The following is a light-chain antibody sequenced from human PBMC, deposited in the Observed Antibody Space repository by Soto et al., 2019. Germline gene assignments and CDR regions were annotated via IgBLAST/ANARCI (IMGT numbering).Light chain of an antibody. Sequence: QSALTQPASVSGSPGQSITISCTGSSSDVGGYHYVSWYQQLPGTAPKLLIYDNNKRPSGIPDRFSGSKSGTSATLGITGLQTGDEADYYCGTWDSSLSAGVFGTGTKLTVL. CDR2: DNN. J-gene: IGLJ1*01. CDR1: SSDVGGYHY. CDR3: GTWDSSLSAGV. V-gene: IGLV1-51*01.